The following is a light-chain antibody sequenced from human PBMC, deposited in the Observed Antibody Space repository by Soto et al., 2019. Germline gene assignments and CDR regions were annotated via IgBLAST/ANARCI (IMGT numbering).Light chain of an antibody. J-gene: IGLJ1*01. Sequence: QSVLTQPPSVSAAPGQRVTISCSGSSSNIGNNYVSWYQHLPGTAPELLIYDNNQRPSGIPDRFSGSKSGTSATLGITGLQTGDEADYYCGTWDGSLSVFVFGIWTNVTVL. CDR2: DNN. CDR1: SSNIGNNY. V-gene: IGLV1-51*01. CDR3: GTWDGSLSVFV.